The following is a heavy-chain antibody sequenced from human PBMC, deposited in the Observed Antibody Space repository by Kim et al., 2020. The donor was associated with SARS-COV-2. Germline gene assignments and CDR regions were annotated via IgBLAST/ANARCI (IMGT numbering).Heavy chain of an antibody. CDR3: ARDYGYYYGSGSYGLIWYFDL. J-gene: IGHJ2*01. CDR1: GFTFSSYG. V-gene: IGHV3-33*01. D-gene: IGHD3-10*01. CDR2: IWYDGSNK. Sequence: GGSLRLSCAASGFTFSSYGIHWVRQAPGKGLEWVAVIWYDGSNKYYADSVKGRFTISRDNSKNTLYLKMNSLRAEDTAVYYCARDYGYYYGSGSYGLIWYFDLWGRGTLVTVSS.